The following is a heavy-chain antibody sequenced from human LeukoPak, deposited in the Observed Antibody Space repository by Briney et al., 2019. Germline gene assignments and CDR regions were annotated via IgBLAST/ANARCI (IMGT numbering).Heavy chain of an antibody. J-gene: IGHJ1*01. CDR2: IKSKTDGGTT. CDR1: GFTFSNAW. CDR3: TTRGYSYGYAY. V-gene: IGHV3-15*01. D-gene: IGHD5-18*01. Sequence: GGFLRLSCAASGFTFSNAWMSWVRQAPGKGLEWVGRIKSKTDGGTTDYAAPVKGRFTIARDDSKNTLYLQMNSLKTEDTAVYYCTTRGYSYGYAYWGQGTLVTVSA.